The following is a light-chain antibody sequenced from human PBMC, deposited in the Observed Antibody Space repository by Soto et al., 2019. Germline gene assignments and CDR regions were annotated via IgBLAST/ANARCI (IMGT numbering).Light chain of an antibody. CDR2: DAS. CDR1: QSISSR. Sequence: DIQMTQSPSTLSASLGDRVTISCRASQSISSRLSWYHQKPGKAPKLLIYDASRLESGVPSRCSGSGSGTEFTLTISSLQPDDLATYYCQQYNSYSTFGGGTKVDIK. J-gene: IGKJ4*01. CDR3: QQYNSYST. V-gene: IGKV1-5*01.